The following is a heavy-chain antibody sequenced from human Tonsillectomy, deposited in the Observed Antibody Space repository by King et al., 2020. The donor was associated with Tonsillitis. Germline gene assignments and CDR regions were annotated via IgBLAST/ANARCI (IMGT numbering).Heavy chain of an antibody. V-gene: IGHV4-34*01. CDR1: GGSFSGYY. CDR3: ARSPTVTRTTDY. CDR2: INHSGST. J-gene: IGHJ4*02. Sequence: QVQLPQWGAGLLKPSETLSLPCAVYGGSFSGYYWSWIRQPPGKGLEWIGEINHSGSTNYNPSLKSRVTISVDTSKNQFSLKLSSVTAADTAVYYCARSPTVTRTTDYWGQGTLVTVSS. D-gene: IGHD4-11*01.